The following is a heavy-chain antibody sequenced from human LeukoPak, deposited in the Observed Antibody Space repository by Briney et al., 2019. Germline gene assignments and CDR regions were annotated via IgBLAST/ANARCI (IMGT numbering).Heavy chain of an antibody. CDR1: GFTFSSYS. J-gene: IGHJ4*02. CDR3: ARDRIGGYFDY. Sequence: PGGSLRLSCAASGFTFSSYSMNWVRQAPGKGLEWVSSISSSSNYIYYADSVKGRFTISRDNAKNSLYLQMNSRRAEDTAVYYCARDRIGGYFDYWSQGTLVTVSS. D-gene: IGHD4-23*01. V-gene: IGHV3-21*01. CDR2: ISSSSNYI.